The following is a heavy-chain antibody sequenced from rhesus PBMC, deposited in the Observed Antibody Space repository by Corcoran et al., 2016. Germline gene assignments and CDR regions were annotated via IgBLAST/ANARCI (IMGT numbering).Heavy chain of an antibody. Sequence: QVQLQESGPGLVKPSETLSLTCAVSGYSISSGYGWRWIRQPPGKGLEWIGDIGGTSGSTNYYPSLQSRVTISKDTSKNQFSLRLSSVTAADTAVYYCASGSGSWSNYFDYWGQGVLVTVSS. CDR2: IGGTSGST. D-gene: IGHD6-13*01. CDR1: GYSISSGYG. V-gene: IGHV4-127*01. J-gene: IGHJ4*01. CDR3: ASGSGSWSNYFDY.